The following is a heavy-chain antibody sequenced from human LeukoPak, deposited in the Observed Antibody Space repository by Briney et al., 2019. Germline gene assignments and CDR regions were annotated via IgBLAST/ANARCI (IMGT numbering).Heavy chain of an antibody. V-gene: IGHV3-74*01. Sequence: PGGSLRLSCAASGFTFRDYYMDWVRQAPGKGLVWVSRIKSDGSRITYADSVRGRFTISRDNAKNTLYLQMNSLRAEDTAVYYCAFLPPGHWGQGTLVTVSS. CDR3: AFLPPGH. J-gene: IGHJ1*01. D-gene: IGHD3-3*01. CDR1: GFTFRDYY. CDR2: IKSDGSRI.